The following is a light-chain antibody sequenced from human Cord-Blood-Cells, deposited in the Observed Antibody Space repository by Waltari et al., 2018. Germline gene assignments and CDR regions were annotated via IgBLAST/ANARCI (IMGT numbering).Light chain of an antibody. CDR2: DVS. J-gene: IGLJ7*01. CDR1: SSAVGGYNY. CDR3: SSYTSSSTAV. V-gene: IGLV2-14*01. Sequence: QSALTQPASVSGSPGQSITIPCTGTSSAVGGYNYVSWYQQHPGKAPKLMIYDVSNRPSGVANRFSGSKSGNTASLTISGLQAEDEADYYCSSYTSSSTAVFGGGTQLTVL.